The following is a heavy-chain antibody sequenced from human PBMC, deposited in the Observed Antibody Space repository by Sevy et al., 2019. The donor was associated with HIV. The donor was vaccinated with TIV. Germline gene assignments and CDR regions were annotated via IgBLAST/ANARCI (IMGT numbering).Heavy chain of an antibody. V-gene: IGHV3-66*01. Sequence: GGSLRLSCAASEFSVTDNYMSWVRQAPGKWLEWVSTIYSGGSTFYADSVKGRFTISRDNSKNTLYLHMNSLRAEDTAVYYCARDRYYDASGYYYYYYGLDVWGQGTTVTVSS. CDR2: IYSGGST. D-gene: IGHD3-22*01. CDR3: ARDRYYDASGYYYYYYGLDV. J-gene: IGHJ6*02. CDR1: EFSVTDNY.